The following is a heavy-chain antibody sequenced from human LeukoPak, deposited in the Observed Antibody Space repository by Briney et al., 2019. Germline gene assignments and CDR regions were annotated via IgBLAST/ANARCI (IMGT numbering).Heavy chain of an antibody. D-gene: IGHD2-8*01. J-gene: IGHJ6*03. CDR1: GFTFSSYS. Sequence: PGGSLRLSCAASGFTFSSYSMSWVRQAPGKGLEWVANIKQDRSEKYYVDSAKGRFTISRDNAKNSLYLQMNSLRAEDTAVYYCARDNSGVYAIPGGRYYYYMDVWGKGTTVTVSS. V-gene: IGHV3-7*01. CDR2: IKQDRSEK. CDR3: ARDNSGVYAIPGGRYYYYMDV.